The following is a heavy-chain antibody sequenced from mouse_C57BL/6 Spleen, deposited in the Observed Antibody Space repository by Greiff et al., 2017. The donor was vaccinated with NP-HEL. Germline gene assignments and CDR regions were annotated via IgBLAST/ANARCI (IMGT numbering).Heavy chain of an antibody. Sequence: EVQLVESGGGLVKPGGSLKLSCAASGFTFSSYAMSWVRQTPEKRLEWVATISDGSSYTYYPDNVKGRFTISRDNAKNNLYLQMSHLKSEDTAMYYCARGAMDYWGQGTSVTVSS. CDR2: ISDGSSYT. V-gene: IGHV5-4*01. J-gene: IGHJ4*01. CDR1: GFTFSSYA. CDR3: ARGAMDY.